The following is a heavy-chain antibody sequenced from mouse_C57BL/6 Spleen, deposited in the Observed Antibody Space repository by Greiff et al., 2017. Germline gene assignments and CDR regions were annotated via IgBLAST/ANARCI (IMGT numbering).Heavy chain of an antibody. CDR1: GYSFTDSN. D-gene: IGHD1-1*01. CDR2: INPNYGTT. CDR3: ARWVDSDYDSSSYSFDY. V-gene: IGHV1-39*01. J-gene: IGHJ2*01. Sequence: LKQSGPELVKPGASVKISCKASGYSFTDSNMNWVKQSNGKSLEWIGVINPNYGTTSYNQKFKGKATMTVDQSSSTAYMQLNSLTSEDSAVYYCARWVDSDYDSSSYSFDYWGQGTTLTVSS.